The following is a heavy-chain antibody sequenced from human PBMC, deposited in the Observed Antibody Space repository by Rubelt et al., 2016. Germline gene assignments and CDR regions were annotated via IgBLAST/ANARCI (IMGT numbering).Heavy chain of an antibody. Sequence: VQLVQSGAEVKKPGASVKVSCKASGYTFTSYGISWVRHAPGQGLEWMGWDSAYNGNTNYAQKLQGRVTMIIDTSTRTAYMELRSLRSDDMAVYYCARERDDYGDYWGQGTLVTVSS. CDR3: ARERDDYGDY. D-gene: IGHD5-24*01. V-gene: IGHV1-18*03. CDR1: GYTFTSYG. J-gene: IGHJ4*02. CDR2: DSAYNGNT.